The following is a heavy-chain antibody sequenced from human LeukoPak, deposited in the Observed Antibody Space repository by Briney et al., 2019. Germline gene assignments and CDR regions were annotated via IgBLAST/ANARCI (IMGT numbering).Heavy chain of an antibody. J-gene: IGHJ4*02. CDR2: IRQDGSEK. Sequence: GGSLRLSCAASEFTINKYWMSWVRQAPGKGLEWVANIRQDGSEKNYVDSVKGRFTISRDNAKNSLYLQMNSLRAEDTAVYYCAKMPDFDYWGQGTLVTVSP. V-gene: IGHV3-7*03. CDR3: AKMPDFDY. CDR1: EFTINKYW. D-gene: IGHD2-2*01.